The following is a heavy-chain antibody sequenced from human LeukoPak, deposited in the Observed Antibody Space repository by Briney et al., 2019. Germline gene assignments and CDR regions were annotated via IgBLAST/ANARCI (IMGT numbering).Heavy chain of an antibody. J-gene: IGHJ5*02. CDR2: INHSGST. CDR3: ARGRSSGWYRNNWFDP. CDR1: GGSFSGYY. D-gene: IGHD6-19*01. Sequence: SETLSLTCAVYGGSFSGYYWSWIRQPPGKGLEWIGEINHSGSTNYNPSLKSRVTISVDTSKNQFSVKLSSVTAADTAVYYCARGRSSGWYRNNWFDPWGQGTLVTVSS. V-gene: IGHV4-34*01.